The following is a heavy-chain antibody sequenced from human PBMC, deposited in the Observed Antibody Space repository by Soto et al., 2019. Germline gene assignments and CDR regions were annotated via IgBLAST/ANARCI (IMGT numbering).Heavy chain of an antibody. D-gene: IGHD2-15*01. CDR1: GDSVSSNSAA. CDR3: AREGVAATLYYYYGMDV. V-gene: IGHV6-1*01. J-gene: IGHJ6*02. CDR2: TYYRSKWYN. Sequence: SQILSLTCAISGDSVSSNSAAWNWIRQSPSRGLGWLGRTYYRSKWYNDYAVSVKSRITINPDTSKNQFSLQLNSVTPEDTAVYYCAREGVAATLYYYYGMDVWGQGTTVTVSS.